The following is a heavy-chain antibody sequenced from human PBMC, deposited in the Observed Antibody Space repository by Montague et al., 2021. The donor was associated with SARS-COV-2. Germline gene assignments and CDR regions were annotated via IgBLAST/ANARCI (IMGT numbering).Heavy chain of an antibody. Sequence: SETLSLTCAVYGGSFSGYYWSWIRQPPGKGVEESGEINHSRSTNYYPSLKSRVTIFIDKYKNHFSLQLSSVTAADTAVYYCARGGTYLYGMDVWGQGTTVAVSS. CDR3: ARGGTYLYGMDV. V-gene: IGHV4-34*01. CDR2: INHSRST. CDR1: GGSFSGYY. D-gene: IGHD3-10*01. J-gene: IGHJ6*02.